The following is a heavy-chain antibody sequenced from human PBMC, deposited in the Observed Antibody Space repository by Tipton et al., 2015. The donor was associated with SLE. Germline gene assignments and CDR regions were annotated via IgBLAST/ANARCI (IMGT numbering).Heavy chain of an antibody. Sequence: TLSLTCTVSGYSLSSAYYWGWIRQPPGKGLEWIGYIYYSGSTNYNPSLKSRVTISVDTSKNQFSLRLSSVTAADTAVYYCARSSSGYYVDYWGQGTLVTVSS. J-gene: IGHJ4*02. CDR2: IYYSGST. D-gene: IGHD3-22*01. CDR3: ARSSSGYYVDY. CDR1: GYSLSSAYY. V-gene: IGHV4-38-2*02.